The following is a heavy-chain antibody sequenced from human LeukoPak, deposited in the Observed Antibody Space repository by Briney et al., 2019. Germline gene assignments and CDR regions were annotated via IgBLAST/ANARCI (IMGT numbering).Heavy chain of an antibody. CDR2: ISYDGSNK. CDR3: ARERTGHGAFDI. CDR1: GFTFRSYA. D-gene: IGHD1-1*01. Sequence: PGGSLRLSCVASGFTFRSYAMHWVRQAPGKGVEWVIVISYDGSNKYYAGSVKGRFTISRDNSLNKLHLQMNSLRAEGTAVYYCARERTGHGAFDIWGQGTMVTVSS. J-gene: IGHJ3*02. V-gene: IGHV3-30-3*01.